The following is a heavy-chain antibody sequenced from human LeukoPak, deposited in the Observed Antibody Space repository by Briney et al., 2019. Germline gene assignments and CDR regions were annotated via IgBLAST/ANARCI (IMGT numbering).Heavy chain of an antibody. J-gene: IGHJ4*02. CDR1: GFTFSSYG. V-gene: IGHV3-30*02. Sequence: GGSLRLSCGAPGFTFSSYGMHWVRQAPGKGLEWVAFIRNDGRNKYYADSVKGRFTISRDNSKNTLYLQMNSLRAEDTAVYYCARRAGAYSHPYDYWGQGTLVTVSS. CDR3: ARRAGAYSHPYDY. CDR2: IRNDGRNK. D-gene: IGHD4/OR15-4a*01.